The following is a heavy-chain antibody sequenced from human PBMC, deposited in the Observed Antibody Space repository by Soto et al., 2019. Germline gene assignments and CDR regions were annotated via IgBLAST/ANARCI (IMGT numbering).Heavy chain of an antibody. CDR2: FDPEDGET. Sequence: ASVKVSCKVSGYTLTELSMHWVRQAPGKGLEWMGGFDPEDGETIYAQKFQGRVTMTEDTSTDTAYMELSSLRSEDTAVYYCATDRERGANWNDGYYYGMDVWGQGTTVTVSS. CDR1: GYTLTELS. V-gene: IGHV1-24*01. D-gene: IGHD1-20*01. J-gene: IGHJ6*02. CDR3: ATDRERGANWNDGYYYGMDV.